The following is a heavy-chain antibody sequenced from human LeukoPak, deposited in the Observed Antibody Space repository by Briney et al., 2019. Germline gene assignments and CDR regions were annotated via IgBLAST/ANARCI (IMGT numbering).Heavy chain of an antibody. D-gene: IGHD3-10*01. CDR3: ASFYGSGSYYFGY. V-gene: IGHV4-59*08. Sequence: SETLSLTCTVSGGSISSYYWSWIRQPPGKGLEWIGYIYYSGSTNYNPSLKSRVTISVDTSKNQFSLKLSSVTAADTAVYYCASFYGSGSYYFGYWGQGTLVTVSS. CDR1: GGSISSYY. J-gene: IGHJ4*02. CDR2: IYYSGST.